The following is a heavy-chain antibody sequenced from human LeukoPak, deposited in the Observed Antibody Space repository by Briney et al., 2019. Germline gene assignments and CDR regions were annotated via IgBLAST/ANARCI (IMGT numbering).Heavy chain of an antibody. D-gene: IGHD3-22*01. CDR3: AKVGNYYDSSGYYYHFDY. J-gene: IGHJ4*02. CDR2: ISGSGGST. V-gene: IGHV3-23*01. CDR1: GFTFSSYA. Sequence: GGSLRLSCAASGFTFSSYAMSWVRQAPGKGLEWVSAISGSGGSTYYADSVKGRFTISRDNSKNTLYLQMNSLRAEDTAVYYCAKVGNYYDSSGYYYHFDYWGQGTLVTVSS.